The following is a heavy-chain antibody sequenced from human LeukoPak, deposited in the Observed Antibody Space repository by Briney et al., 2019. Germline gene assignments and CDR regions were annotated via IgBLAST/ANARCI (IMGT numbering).Heavy chain of an antibody. CDR1: GYSISSGYY. Sequence: SETLSLTCTVPGYSISSGYYWGWIRQPPGKGLEWIGSIYHSGSTYYNPSLKSRVTISVDTSKNQFSLKLSSVTAADTAVYYCARVDSSGYYPTTVDYWGQGTLVTVSS. CDR2: IYHSGST. V-gene: IGHV4-38-2*02. J-gene: IGHJ4*02. CDR3: ARVDSSGYYPTTVDY. D-gene: IGHD3-22*01.